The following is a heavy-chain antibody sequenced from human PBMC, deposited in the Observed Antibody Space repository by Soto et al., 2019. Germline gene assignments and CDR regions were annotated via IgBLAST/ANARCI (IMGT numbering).Heavy chain of an antibody. CDR2: IWYDGSNK. CDR1: GFTFTSYG. D-gene: IGHD3-3*01. CDR3: ARDRRFLEWLDY. Sequence: QVQLVESGGGVVQPGRSLKLSCVASGFTFTSYGIHWVRQAPGKGLEWVAVIWYDGSNKYYGDSVKGRFSISRDNSKNTVFLQMNSLRAEDTAVYYCARDRRFLEWLDYWGQGTLVSVSS. V-gene: IGHV3-33*01. J-gene: IGHJ4*02.